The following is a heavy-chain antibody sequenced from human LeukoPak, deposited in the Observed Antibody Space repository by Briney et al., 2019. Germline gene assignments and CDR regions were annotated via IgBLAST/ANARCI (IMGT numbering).Heavy chain of an antibody. Sequence: GGSLRLSCVAPGFPFSSYWMNWVRQAPGKGLEWVANIKQDGSKKSYVDSVKGRFTISRDNAKNSLYLQMNSLRAEDTAIYYCTRVGYIDEGIDYWGQGTLVTVSS. CDR3: TRVGYIDEGIDY. D-gene: IGHD5-24*01. J-gene: IGHJ4*02. CDR2: IKQDGSKK. CDR1: GFPFSSYW. V-gene: IGHV3-7*04.